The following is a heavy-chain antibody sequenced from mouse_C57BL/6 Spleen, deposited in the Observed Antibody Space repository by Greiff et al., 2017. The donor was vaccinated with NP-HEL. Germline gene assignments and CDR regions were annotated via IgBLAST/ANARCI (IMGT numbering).Heavy chain of an antibody. V-gene: IGHV5-17*01. CDR3: ATQFAY. Sequence: EVQWVESGGGLVKPGGSLKLSCAASGFTFSDYGMHWVRQAPEKGLEWVAYISSGSSTIYYADTVKGRFTISRDNAKNTLFLQMTSLRSEDTAMYYCATQFAYWGQGTLVTVSA. CDR2: ISSGSSTI. J-gene: IGHJ3*01. CDR1: GFTFSDYG.